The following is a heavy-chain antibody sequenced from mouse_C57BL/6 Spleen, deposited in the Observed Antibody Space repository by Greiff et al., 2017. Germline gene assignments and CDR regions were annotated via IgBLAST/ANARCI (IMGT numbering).Heavy chain of an antibody. CDR2: IRNKANGYTT. CDR3: AREGNYPDY. V-gene: IGHV7-3*01. CDR1: GFTFTDYY. J-gene: IGHJ2*01. Sequence: EVHLVESGGGLVQPGGSLSLSCAASGFTFTDYYMSWVRQPPGKALEWLGFIRNKANGYTTEYSASVKGRFTISRDNSQSILYLQMNALRAEDSATYYCAREGNYPDYWGQGTTLTVSS.